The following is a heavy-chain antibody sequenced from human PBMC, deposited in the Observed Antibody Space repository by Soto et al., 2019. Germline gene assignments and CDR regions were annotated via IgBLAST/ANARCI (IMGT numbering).Heavy chain of an antibody. D-gene: IGHD3-16*01. CDR1: GFTFSNYV. V-gene: IGHV3-23*01. CDR2: IGGRDGST. Sequence: EVQLLESGGGFVQPGGSLRLSCAASGFTFSNYVLGWVRQAPGKGLEWVSAIGGRDGSTYYADSVKGRFTISRDNSKNTLYLQMNSLRAEDTAGFYCAKRRGEGFFDYWGQGTLVTVSS. CDR3: AKRRGEGFFDY. J-gene: IGHJ4*02.